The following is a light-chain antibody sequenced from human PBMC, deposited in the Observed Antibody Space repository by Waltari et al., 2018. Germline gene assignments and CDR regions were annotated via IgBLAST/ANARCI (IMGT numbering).Light chain of an antibody. CDR1: QDISSH. V-gene: IGKV1-9*01. Sequence: DIQLTQSPSFLSASVGDRVTITFRASQDISSHLAWYQKNPGKAPKLLVYVASTLGSGVPSGFSGGGSGTEFTLTISSLQPEDFATYYCQQLNSYPITLGQGTRLEIK. J-gene: IGKJ5*01. CDR2: VAS. CDR3: QQLNSYPIT.